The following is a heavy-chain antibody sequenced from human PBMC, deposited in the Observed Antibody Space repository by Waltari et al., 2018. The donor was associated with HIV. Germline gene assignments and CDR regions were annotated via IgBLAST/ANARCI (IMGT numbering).Heavy chain of an antibody. D-gene: IGHD3-10*02. CDR1: GFRFDDYA. CDR3: ARGPMYKWFDP. CDR2: ISWRRGNI. V-gene: IGHV3-9*01. Sequence: EVQLVESGGDLVQPGGSLRLSCAASGFRFDDYAMHWVRQAPGKGVEWVSGISWRRGNIAYADSVRGRFTISRDNAKNSLYLRMNSLRPDDTGFYYCARGPMYKWFDPWGQGTLVTVSS. J-gene: IGHJ5*02.